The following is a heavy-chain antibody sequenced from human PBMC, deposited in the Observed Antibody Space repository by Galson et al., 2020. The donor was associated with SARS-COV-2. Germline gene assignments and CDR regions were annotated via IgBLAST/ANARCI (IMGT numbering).Heavy chain of an antibody. CDR2: ISYDGSNK. CDR3: AKDSSSWYMENWFDP. CDR1: GFTFSSYG. Sequence: TGGSLRLSCAASGFTFSSYGMHWVRQAPGKGLEWVAVISYDGSNKYYADSVKGRFTISRDNSKNTLYLQMNSLRAEDTAVYYCAKDSSSWYMENWFDPWGQGTLVTVSS. J-gene: IGHJ5*02. D-gene: IGHD6-13*01. V-gene: IGHV3-30*18.